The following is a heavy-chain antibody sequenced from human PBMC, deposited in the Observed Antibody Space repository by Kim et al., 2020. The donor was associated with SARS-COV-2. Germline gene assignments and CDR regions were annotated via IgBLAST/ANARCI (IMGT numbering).Heavy chain of an antibody. CDR3: ARGANTLSAFDL. V-gene: IGHV1-2*02. J-gene: IGHJ3*01. Sequence: KYAERFQGRVTMTRDTSISTVYMELSRLKSDDTAEYYCARGANTLSAFDLWGQGTMVTVSS.